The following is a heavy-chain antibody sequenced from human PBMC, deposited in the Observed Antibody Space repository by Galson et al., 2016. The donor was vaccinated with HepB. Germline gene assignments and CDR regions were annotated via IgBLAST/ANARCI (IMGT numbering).Heavy chain of an antibody. CDR3: ARRRGGSWGDFDS. V-gene: IGHV3-23*01. D-gene: IGHD6-13*01. CDR1: GFAFSNHA. Sequence: SLRLSCAASGFAFSNHAMAWVRQVPGKGLEWVAAITGGGTATDYAASVRGRFTISRDNSRDTVHLQVTRPGVEDTAFYYCARRRGGSWGDFDSWGQGVLVTVSS. CDR2: ITGGGTAT. J-gene: IGHJ4*02.